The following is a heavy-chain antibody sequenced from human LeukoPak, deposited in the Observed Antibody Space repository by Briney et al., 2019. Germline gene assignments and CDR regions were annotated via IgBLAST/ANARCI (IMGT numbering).Heavy chain of an antibody. CDR2: IYYSGST. Sequence: SETLSLTCTVSGGSISSSSYYWGWIRQPPGKGLEWIGSIYYSGSTYYNPSLKSRVTISVDTSKNQFSLKLSSVTAADTAVYYCARVSRDSGYDSGYYMDVWGEGTTVTISS. CDR3: ARVSRDSGYDSGYYMDV. J-gene: IGHJ6*03. D-gene: IGHD5-12*01. V-gene: IGHV4-39*07. CDR1: GGSISSSSYY.